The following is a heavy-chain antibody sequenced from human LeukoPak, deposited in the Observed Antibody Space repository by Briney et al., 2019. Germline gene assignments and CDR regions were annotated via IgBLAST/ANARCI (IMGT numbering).Heavy chain of an antibody. Sequence: GGSLRLSCAASGFTFSNYAMSWVRQAPGKGLEWVSSISSSSSYIYYADSVKGRFTISRDNAKNSLYLQMNSLRAEDTAVYYCAGSYRYLGYGMDVWGQGTTVTVSS. CDR2: ISSSSSYI. V-gene: IGHV3-21*01. CDR3: AGSYRYLGYGMDV. D-gene: IGHD3-16*02. CDR1: GFTFSNYA. J-gene: IGHJ6*02.